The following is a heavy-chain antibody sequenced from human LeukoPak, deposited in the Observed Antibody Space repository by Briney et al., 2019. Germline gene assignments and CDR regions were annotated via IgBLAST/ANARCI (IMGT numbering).Heavy chain of an antibody. D-gene: IGHD3-3*01. V-gene: IGHV3-21*01. CDR1: GFTFSSYS. J-gene: IGHJ4*02. CDR2: MSSGSRYI. CDR3: ARDRPAGASRLFVVQ. Sequence: GGSLRLSCAASGFTFSSYSMTWVRQAPGKGLEWVSSMSSGSRYIYYADSVRGRFTISRDNAKNSLYLLMNSLRAEDTAVYYCARDRPAGASRLFVVQWGQGTLVTVSS.